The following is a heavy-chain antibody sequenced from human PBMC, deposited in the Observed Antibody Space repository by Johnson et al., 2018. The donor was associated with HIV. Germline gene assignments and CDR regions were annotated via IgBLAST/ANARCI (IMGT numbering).Heavy chain of an antibody. CDR2: IKQDGSEK. CDR1: GFTFSSYW. CDR3: ASITTIAAAGRGAFDI. D-gene: IGHD6-13*01. Sequence: MLLVESGGGLVQPGGSLRLSCAASGFTFSSYWMSWVRQAPGKGLEWVANIKQDGSEKYYADSVKGRFTISRDNAKNSLYLQMNSLRAEDTAVYYCASITTIAAAGRGAFDIWGQGTMVTVSS. V-gene: IGHV3-7*01. J-gene: IGHJ3*02.